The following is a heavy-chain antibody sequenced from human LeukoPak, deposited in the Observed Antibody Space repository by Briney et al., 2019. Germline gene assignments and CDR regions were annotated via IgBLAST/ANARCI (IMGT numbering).Heavy chain of an antibody. J-gene: IGHJ4*02. CDR2: ISGSGGST. Sequence: GGSLRLSCAASGFTVSNKYMTWVRQAPGKGLEWVSAISGSGGSTYYADSVKGRFTISRDNSKNTLYLQMNSLKTEDTAVYYCTRVNMVRGVRFDYWGQGTLVTVSS. D-gene: IGHD3-10*01. CDR3: TRVNMVRGVRFDY. CDR1: GFTVSNKY. V-gene: IGHV3-23*01.